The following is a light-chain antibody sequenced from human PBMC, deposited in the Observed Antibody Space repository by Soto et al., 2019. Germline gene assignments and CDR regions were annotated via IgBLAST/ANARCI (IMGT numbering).Light chain of an antibody. CDR2: NAS. CDR3: QQYNSYAET. J-gene: IGKJ1*01. V-gene: IGKV1-5*03. CDR1: QTISSW. Sequence: DIQMTQSPSTLSGSVGDRVTITCRASQTISSWLAWYQQKPGKAPKLLIYNASTLKSGVPSRFSGSGSGTEFTLTISSLQPDDFATYYCQQYNSYAETFGQGTKVEIK.